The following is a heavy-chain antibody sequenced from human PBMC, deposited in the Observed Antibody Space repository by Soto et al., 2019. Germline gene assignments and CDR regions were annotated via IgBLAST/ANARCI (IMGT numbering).Heavy chain of an antibody. J-gene: IGHJ5*02. CDR1: GYTLTELS. D-gene: IGHD2-15*01. Sequence: ASVKVSCKVSGYTLTELSMHWVRQAPGKGLEWMGGFDPEDGETIYAQKFHGRVTMTEDTSTDTAYMELGSLRSEDTAVYYCALLQGVQKDANWFDPWGQGTLVTVSS. CDR2: FDPEDGET. V-gene: IGHV1-24*01. CDR3: ALLQGVQKDANWFDP.